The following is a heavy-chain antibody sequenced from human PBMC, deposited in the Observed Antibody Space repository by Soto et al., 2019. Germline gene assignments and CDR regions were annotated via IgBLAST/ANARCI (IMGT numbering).Heavy chain of an antibody. CDR3: ARDTSSYAYGERD. V-gene: IGHV4-4*07. D-gene: IGHD1-26*01. CDR1: GGSINSYW. CDR2: VYSSGTT. J-gene: IGHJ4*02. Sequence: PSETLSLTCSVPGGSINSYWWSCIRQPAGKGLEWIGRVYSSGTTDYNPSLNSRATLSVETSKNQFSLKRSSVTAAATAVYYCARDTSSYAYGERDSGQGIQVTVPS.